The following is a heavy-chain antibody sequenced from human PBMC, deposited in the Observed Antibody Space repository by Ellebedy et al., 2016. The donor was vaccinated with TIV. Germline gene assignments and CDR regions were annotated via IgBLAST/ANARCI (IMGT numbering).Heavy chain of an antibody. CDR3: TRVPQQLVHDF. J-gene: IGHJ4*02. CDR1: LYTFTDYY. D-gene: IGHD6-13*01. CDR2: INPNTSVA. V-gene: IGHV1-2*02. Sequence: AASVKVSCKASLYTFTDYYIHWVRQAPGQGLEWVGWINPNTSVARSAQKFQGRVTMTRDTSINTAYLELNTLRSDDTAVYYCTRVPQQLVHDFWGQGTLVTVSS.